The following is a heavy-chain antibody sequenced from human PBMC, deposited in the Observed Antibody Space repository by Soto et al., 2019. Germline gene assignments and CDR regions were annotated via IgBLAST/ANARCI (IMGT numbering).Heavy chain of an antibody. J-gene: IGHJ4*02. V-gene: IGHV3-7*01. Sequence: EVQLVESGGGLVEPGGSLRLSCAASGFTFSTYWMNWVRQAPGKGLEWVANITQDGSEKYYVDSVKGRFTISRDNAKSSLYRQMNSLRAGDTAVYYCARDWGYCSGGTCYTVLAYWGQGTLVTVSS. CDR2: ITQDGSEK. CDR1: GFTFSTYW. D-gene: IGHD2-15*01. CDR3: ARDWGYCSGGTCYTVLAY.